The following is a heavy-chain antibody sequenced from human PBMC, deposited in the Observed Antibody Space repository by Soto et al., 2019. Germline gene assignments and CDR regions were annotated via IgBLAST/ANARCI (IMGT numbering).Heavy chain of an antibody. Sequence: FTSYYMHWVRQAPGQGLEWIGEINDSGNINYNPSLKIRVTILVDTAKKQISLKLSFVTAADTAVYYCARGLILWFGELSRRGGYYYYMDVWGKGTTVTVSS. CDR1: FTSYY. J-gene: IGHJ6*03. CDR2: INDSGNI. D-gene: IGHD3-10*01. V-gene: IGHV4-34*01. CDR3: ARGLILWFGELSRRGGYYYYMDV.